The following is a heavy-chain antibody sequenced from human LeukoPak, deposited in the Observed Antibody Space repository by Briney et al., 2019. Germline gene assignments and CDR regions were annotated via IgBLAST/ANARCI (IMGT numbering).Heavy chain of an antibody. V-gene: IGHV3-23*01. CDR1: GFTFSSYA. D-gene: IGHD5-12*01. CDR2: ISGSGGSK. CDR3: AKVEYSGYDSGIYCMDV. J-gene: IGHJ6*02. Sequence: GGSLRLSCAASGFTFSSYAMSWVRQAPGKGLEWVSAISGSGGSKYYADSVKGRFTVSRDNSKNTLYLQMNSLRVEDTAVYYCAKVEYSGYDSGIYCMDVWGQGTTVTVS.